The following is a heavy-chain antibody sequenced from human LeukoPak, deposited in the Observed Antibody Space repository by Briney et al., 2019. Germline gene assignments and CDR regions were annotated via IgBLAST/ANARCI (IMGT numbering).Heavy chain of an antibody. CDR3: ARSELPRTNPGLPFDY. D-gene: IGHD1-7*01. Sequence: KASETLSLTCTVSGGSISSYYWSWIRQPPGKGLEWIGYIYYSGSTNYNPSLKSRVTISVDTSKNQFSLKLSSVTAADTAVYYCARSELPRTNPGLPFDYWGQGTLVTVSS. V-gene: IGHV4-59*01. CDR2: IYYSGST. J-gene: IGHJ4*02. CDR1: GGSISSYY.